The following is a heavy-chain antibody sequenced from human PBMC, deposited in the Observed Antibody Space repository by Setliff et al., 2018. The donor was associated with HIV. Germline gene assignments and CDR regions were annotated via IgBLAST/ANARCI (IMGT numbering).Heavy chain of an antibody. CDR2: IYTDGST. J-gene: IGHJ4*02. CDR3: AGAIAVALIDY. Sequence: LSLTCTVSGGSISSGSYYWSWIRQPAGKGLEWIGHIYTDGSTNYNPSFRSRATISVDTSKNQFSLRLSSVTAADPAIYYCAGAIAVALIDYWGQGTLVTVSS. CDR1: GGSISSGSYY. D-gene: IGHD6-19*01. V-gene: IGHV4-61*09.